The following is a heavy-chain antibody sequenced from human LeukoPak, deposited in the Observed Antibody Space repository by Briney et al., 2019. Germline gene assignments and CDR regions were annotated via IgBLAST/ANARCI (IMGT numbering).Heavy chain of an antibody. Sequence: SETLSLTCAAYGGSFSGYYWSWIRQPPGKGLEWIGEINHSGSTNYNPSLKSRVTIPVDTSKNQFSLKLSSVTAADTAVYYCARVLTAVWFGDSNWFDPWGQGTLVTVSS. CDR3: ARVLTAVWFGDSNWFDP. CDR1: GGSFSGYY. D-gene: IGHD3-10*01. V-gene: IGHV4-34*01. CDR2: INHSGST. J-gene: IGHJ5*02.